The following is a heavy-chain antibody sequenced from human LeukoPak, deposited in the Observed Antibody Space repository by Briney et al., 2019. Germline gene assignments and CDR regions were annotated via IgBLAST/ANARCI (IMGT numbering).Heavy chain of an antibody. Sequence: SETLSLTCTVSGGSISNYYWSWIRQPPGKGLEWIGSIYYSGSTYYNPSLKSRVTMSVDTSKNQFSLKLSSVTAADTAVYYCARPAIDVDTAMVSWYFDLWGRGTLVTVSS. CDR2: IYYSGST. J-gene: IGHJ2*01. V-gene: IGHV4-59*04. CDR1: GGSISNYY. CDR3: ARPAIDVDTAMVSWYFDL. D-gene: IGHD5-18*01.